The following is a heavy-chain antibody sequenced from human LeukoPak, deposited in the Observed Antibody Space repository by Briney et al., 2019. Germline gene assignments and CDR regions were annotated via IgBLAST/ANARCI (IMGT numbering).Heavy chain of an antibody. J-gene: IGHJ6*03. CDR1: VFTFSSYA. CDR3: ARDWSGDFWSGYYSHYYYYMDV. V-gene: IGHV3-64*01. Sequence: GGSLRLSCAASVFTFSSYAMHWVREAPGEGLEYVSAISSNGGSTYYANSVKGRLTISRDNSKNTLYLQMGSLRAEDMAVYYCARDWSGDFWSGYYSHYYYYMDVWGKGTTVTVSS. CDR2: ISSNGGST. D-gene: IGHD3-3*01.